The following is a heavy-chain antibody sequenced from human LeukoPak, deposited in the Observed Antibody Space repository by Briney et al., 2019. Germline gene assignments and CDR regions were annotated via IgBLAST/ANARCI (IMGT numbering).Heavy chain of an antibody. CDR3: ARDSGPYYFDF. D-gene: IGHD3-10*01. Sequence: PSETLSLTCTVSGGSISSYYWSWIRQSPGKGLEWIGYIYDSGNTNYNPSLKSRVTISVDTSKNQLSLKLSSVTAADTAVYYCARDSGPYYFDFWGQGTLVTVSS. CDR2: IYDSGNT. V-gene: IGHV4-59*01. J-gene: IGHJ4*02. CDR1: GGSISSYY.